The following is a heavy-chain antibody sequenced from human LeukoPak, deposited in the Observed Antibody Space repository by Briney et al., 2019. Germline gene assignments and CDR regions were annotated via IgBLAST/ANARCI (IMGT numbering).Heavy chain of an antibody. J-gene: IGHJ4*02. CDR2: INHSGST. V-gene: IGHV4-34*01. Sequence: PSETLSLTCAAYGGSFSGYYWSWIRQPPGKGLEWIGEINHSGSTNYNPSLKSRVTISVDTSKNQFSLKLSSVAAADTAVYYCARIIICVGGIVGACFDYWGQGTLVTVSS. CDR3: ARIIICVGGIVGACFDY. CDR1: GGSFSGYY. D-gene: IGHD1-26*01.